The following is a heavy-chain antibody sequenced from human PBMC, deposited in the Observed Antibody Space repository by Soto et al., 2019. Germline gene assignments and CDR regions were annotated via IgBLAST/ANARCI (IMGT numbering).Heavy chain of an antibody. CDR1: GFTFSSYA. Sequence: GGSLRLSCAAFGFTFSSYAMHWVRQAPGKGLEWVAVISYDGSNKYYADSVKGRFTISRDNSKNTLYLQMNSLRAEDTAVYYCATPNLEWLLVDYWGQGTLVTVSS. CDR2: ISYDGSNK. J-gene: IGHJ4*02. CDR3: ATPNLEWLLVDY. D-gene: IGHD3-3*01. V-gene: IGHV3-30-3*01.